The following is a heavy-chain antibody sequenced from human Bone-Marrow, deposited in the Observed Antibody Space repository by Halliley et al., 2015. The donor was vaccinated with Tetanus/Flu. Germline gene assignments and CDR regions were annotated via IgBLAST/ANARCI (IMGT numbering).Heavy chain of an antibody. CDR2: IYSGGGS. CDR3: ATEGQRSRTLDY. Sequence: SGFTFSNNYMSWVRQAPGMGLEWVSLIYSGGGSFYTHSVEGRFTISRDDYKNTVYLQMNNVRAEDTAIYYCATEGQRSRTLDYWGQGTLVIVSS. CDR1: GFTFSNNY. V-gene: IGHV3-53*01. D-gene: IGHD2-2*01. J-gene: IGHJ4*02.